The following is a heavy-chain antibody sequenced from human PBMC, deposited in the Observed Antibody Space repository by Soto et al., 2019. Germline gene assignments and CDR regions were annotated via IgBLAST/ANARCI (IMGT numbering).Heavy chain of an antibody. V-gene: IGHV1-69*01. CDR3: AREWGERDTAMVHDAFDI. CDR2: IIPIFGTA. J-gene: IGHJ3*02. Sequence: QVQLVQSGAEVKKPGSSVKVSCKASGGTFSSYAISWVRQAPGQGLEWMGGIIPIFGTANYAQKFQGRVTITADESTSTAYMELSSLRSEETAVYYCAREWGERDTAMVHDAFDIWGQGTMVTVSS. CDR1: GGTFSSYA. D-gene: IGHD5-18*01.